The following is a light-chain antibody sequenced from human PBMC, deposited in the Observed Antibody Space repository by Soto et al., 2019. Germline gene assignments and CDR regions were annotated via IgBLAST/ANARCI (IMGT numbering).Light chain of an antibody. CDR3: QQYNNWPPLT. Sequence: EIVMTHSPATLSVSPGERATLSFSSSQSVSNNLALYQQKPGQAPRLLIYDASTRATGIPARFSGSGSGTEFTLTISSLQSEDFAVYYCQQYNNWPPLTFGGGTKVDIK. J-gene: IGKJ4*01. CDR2: DAS. V-gene: IGKV3-15*01. CDR1: QSVSNN.